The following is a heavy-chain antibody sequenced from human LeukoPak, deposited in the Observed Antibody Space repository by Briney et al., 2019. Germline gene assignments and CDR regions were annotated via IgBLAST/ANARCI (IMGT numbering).Heavy chain of an antibody. D-gene: IGHD4-17*01. CDR2: INPDGSGA. Sequence: GGSLRLSCAASGFSFSPHWMSWVRQGPGEGLDWVASINPDGSGASYVDSVKGRFIISRDNAQNSLYLQMNSLSAEDTAVYYCARLFGGVTTFDYWGQGILVTVSS. J-gene: IGHJ4*02. V-gene: IGHV3-7*01. CDR1: GFSFSPHW. CDR3: ARLFGGVTTFDY.